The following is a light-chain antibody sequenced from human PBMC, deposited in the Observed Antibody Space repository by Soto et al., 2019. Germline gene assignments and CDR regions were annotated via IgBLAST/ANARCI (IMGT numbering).Light chain of an antibody. J-gene: IGKJ1*01. Sequence: DIQMTQSPSTLPSFVGDRVTITCRASQNIANWLAWYRQKPGTAPELLIYHASTLVCGVPSRFTGSGSGTEFTLAISGLQPDDFATYFCHQYATYSFGQGTKVEIK. CDR2: HAS. CDR3: HQYATYS. CDR1: QNIANW. V-gene: IGKV1-5*01.